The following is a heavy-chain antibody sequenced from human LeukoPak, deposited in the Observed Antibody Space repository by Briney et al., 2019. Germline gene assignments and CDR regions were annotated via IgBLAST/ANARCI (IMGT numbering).Heavy chain of an antibody. CDR1: GFTFSSYD. J-gene: IGHJ4*02. V-gene: IGHV3-23*01. Sequence: GGSLRLSCAASGFTFSSYDMSWVRQAPGKGLEGVSPISGSGGSTYYADSVKGRFTISRDNSKNTLHLQMNSLRAEDTAVYYCAKSGDWYSGSYYSPAAPPHFDYWGQGTLVTVSS. CDR3: AKSGDWYSGSYYSPAAPPHFDY. CDR2: ISGSGGST. D-gene: IGHD1-26*01.